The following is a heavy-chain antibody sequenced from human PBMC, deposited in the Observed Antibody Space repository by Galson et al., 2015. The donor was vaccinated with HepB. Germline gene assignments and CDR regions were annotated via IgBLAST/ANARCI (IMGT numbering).Heavy chain of an antibody. D-gene: IGHD3-22*01. V-gene: IGHV1-69*02. CDR1: GGTFSSYT. CDR2: IIPILGIA. Sequence: SVKVSCKASGGTFSSYTISWVRQAPGQGLERMGRIIPILGIANYAQKFQGRVTITADKSTSTAYMELSSLRSEDTAVYYCASTYYYDSSGYYAAFDIWGQGTMVTVSS. CDR3: ASTYYYDSSGYYAAFDI. J-gene: IGHJ3*02.